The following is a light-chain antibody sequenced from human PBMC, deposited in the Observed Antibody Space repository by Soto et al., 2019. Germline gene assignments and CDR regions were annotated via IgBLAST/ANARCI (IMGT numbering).Light chain of an antibody. CDR2: KVS. CDR3: MPCTHFPRT. Sequence: DVVLTQTPLSSPVTLGQPASISCRSIQRLVYSDGNTYLSWLHQRPGQPPRLLIYKVSNRFSGVPDRFSGSGGVTDFTLEISRVESEDVGIYYGMPCTHFPRTFGQGTTLEIK. V-gene: IGKV2-24*01. J-gene: IGKJ1*01. CDR1: QRLVYSDGNTY.